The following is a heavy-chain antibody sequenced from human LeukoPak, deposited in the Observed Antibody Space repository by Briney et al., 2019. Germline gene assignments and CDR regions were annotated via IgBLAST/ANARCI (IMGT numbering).Heavy chain of an antibody. V-gene: IGHV3-23*01. D-gene: IGHD3-16*01. J-gene: IGHJ4*02. CDR3: ARGSRGTYDC. Sequence: PGGSLRLSCAASGFTFSSYALAWVRQAPGKRLEWVSSITSSGGDTYYVDSVKGRFTISRDNSKNTLYLQMDSLRAEDTAVYYCARGSRGTYDCWGQGTLVTVSS. CDR2: ITSSGGDT. CDR1: GFTFSSYA.